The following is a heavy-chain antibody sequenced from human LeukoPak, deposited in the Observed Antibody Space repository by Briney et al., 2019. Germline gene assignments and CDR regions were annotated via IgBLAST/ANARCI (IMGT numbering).Heavy chain of an antibody. CDR3: ARDRSGGYDWDY. V-gene: IGHV3-11*01. J-gene: IGHJ4*02. CDR2: ISSSGSTI. Sequence: GGSLRLSCAASGFTFSDYYMSWIRQAPGKGLEWVSYISSSGSTIYYADSVKGRFTISRDNAKNSLYMQMNSLRDEDTAVYYCARDRSGGYDWDYWGQGTLVTVSS. CDR1: GFTFSDYY. D-gene: IGHD5-12*01.